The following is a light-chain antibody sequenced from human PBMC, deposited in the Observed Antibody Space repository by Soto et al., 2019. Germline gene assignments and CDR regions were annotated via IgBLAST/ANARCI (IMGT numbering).Light chain of an antibody. Sequence: EIVLTQSPGTLSLSPGETARLSCRASETVDTSSLGWYQQKPGRAPSLLIYSASRRATGIPDRFDASGSATDFTLTISRLEPEDFAVYYCHQYGSSPLTFGGGTKVDIK. J-gene: IGKJ4*01. CDR3: HQYGSSPLT. CDR1: ETVDTSS. V-gene: IGKV3-20*01. CDR2: SAS.